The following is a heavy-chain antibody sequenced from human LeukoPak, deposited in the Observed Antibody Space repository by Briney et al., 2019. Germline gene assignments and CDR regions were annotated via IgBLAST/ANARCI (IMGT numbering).Heavy chain of an antibody. J-gene: IGHJ3*02. CDR2: IIPILGIA. Sequence: VASVKVSCKASGGTFSSYAISWVRQAPGQGLEWMGRIIPILGIANYAQKFQGRVTITADKSTSTAYMELSSLRSEDTAVYYCASAYYYDSSGRRSSGGDAFDIWGQGTMVTVSS. CDR1: GGTFSSYA. D-gene: IGHD3-22*01. V-gene: IGHV1-69*04. CDR3: ASAYYYDSSGRRSSGGDAFDI.